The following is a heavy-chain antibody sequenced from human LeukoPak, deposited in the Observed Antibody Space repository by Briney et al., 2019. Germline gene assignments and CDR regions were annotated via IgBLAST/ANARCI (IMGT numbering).Heavy chain of an antibody. CDR3: ARGFWSGYYGMDV. CDR1: GYTFTSYY. D-gene: IGHD3-3*01. CDR2: INPNSGGA. Sequence: ASVKVSCKASGYTFTSYYMHWVRQAPGQGLEWMGRINPNSGGAIYAQNFQGRVTMTRDTSISTAYMELSRLRSDDTAVYYCARGFWSGYYGMDVWGQGTTVTVSS. J-gene: IGHJ6*02. V-gene: IGHV1-2*06.